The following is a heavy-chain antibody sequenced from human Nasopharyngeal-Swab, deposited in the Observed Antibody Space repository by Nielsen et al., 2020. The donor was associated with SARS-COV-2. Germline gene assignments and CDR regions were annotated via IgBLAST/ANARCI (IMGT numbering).Heavy chain of an antibody. Sequence: VKVSCQASGVTFSSYAISWVRQASGQGLEWMGGIIPIFGTANYAQKFQGRVTITADESTSTAYMELSSLRSEDTAVYYCARRGAWIQLLDIWGQGTMVTVSS. V-gene: IGHV1-69*13. CDR1: GVTFSSYA. CDR3: ARRGAWIQLLDI. D-gene: IGHD5-18*01. J-gene: IGHJ3*02. CDR2: IIPIFGTA.